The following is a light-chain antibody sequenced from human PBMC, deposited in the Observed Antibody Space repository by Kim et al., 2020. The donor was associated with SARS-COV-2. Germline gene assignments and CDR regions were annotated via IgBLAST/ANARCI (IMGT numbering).Light chain of an antibody. Sequence: NSMLTQPHAASESPGKTITISCTRSRRSIASNYVHWYQQRPGSTPTTVIYDDNHRPPGVPDHFSGSIDSSCNPASLTISGLKTEDEADYYCQSYDSSDRWVFGGGTQLTVL. CDR1: RRSIASNY. V-gene: IGLV6-57*01. CDR3: QSYDSSDRWV. J-gene: IGLJ3*02. CDR2: DDN.